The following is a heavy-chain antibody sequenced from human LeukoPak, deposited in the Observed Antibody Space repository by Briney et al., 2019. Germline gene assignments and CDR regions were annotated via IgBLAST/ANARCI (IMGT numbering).Heavy chain of an antibody. D-gene: IGHD6-19*01. V-gene: IGHV4-59*01. CDR1: GGSISSYY. Sequence: AETLSLTCTVSGGSISSYYWSWVRQPPGKGLEWIGYIYYSGSTNYYPSLKSRVTISVDTSKNQFSLKLSSVTAADTAVYYCARDGYSSGWGRAFDIWGQGTMVTVSS. CDR3: ARDGYSSGWGRAFDI. J-gene: IGHJ3*02. CDR2: IYYSGST.